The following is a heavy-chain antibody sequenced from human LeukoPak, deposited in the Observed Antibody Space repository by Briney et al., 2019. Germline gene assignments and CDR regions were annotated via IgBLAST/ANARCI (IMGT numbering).Heavy chain of an antibody. CDR2: IYYSGST. V-gene: IGHV4-39*01. Sequence: SETLSLTCTVSGGSISSSTYYWGWIRQPPGKGLEWIGSIYYSGSTYYNPSLKSRVTISVDTSKNQFSLNLSSVTAADTAVYYCARVRGYCTNGVCYGGREFDYWGQGTLVTVSS. CDR3: ARVRGYCTNGVCYGGREFDY. J-gene: IGHJ4*02. CDR1: GGSISSSTYY. D-gene: IGHD2-8*01.